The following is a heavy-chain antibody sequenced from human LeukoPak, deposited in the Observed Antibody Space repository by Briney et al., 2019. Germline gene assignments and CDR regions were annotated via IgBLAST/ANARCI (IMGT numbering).Heavy chain of an antibody. J-gene: IGHJ3*02. CDR1: GFTFSSYG. Sequence: GGSLRLSCAASGFTFSSYGTHWVRQAPGKGLEWVAVIWYDGSNKYYADSVKGRFTISRDNSKNTLYLQMNSLRAEDTAVYYCARGGPYIVGANRPEIWGQGTMVTVSS. V-gene: IGHV3-33*01. CDR3: ARGGPYIVGANRPEI. CDR2: IWYDGSNK. D-gene: IGHD1-26*01.